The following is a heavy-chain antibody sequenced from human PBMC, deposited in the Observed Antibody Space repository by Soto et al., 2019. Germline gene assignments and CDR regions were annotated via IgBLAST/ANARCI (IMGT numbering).Heavy chain of an antibody. V-gene: IGHV3-21*01. CDR1: GFSLRTYT. Sequence: GGSLRLSCAGSGFSLRTYTMYWVRQAPGKGLEWVSSISGNSVYIDYADSVKGRFTVSRDNAKNSLYLQMNSLTGEDTAVYYCARDPSLNTPIVWGQGTLVTVS. J-gene: IGHJ4*02. CDR2: ISGNSVYI. D-gene: IGHD2-21*01. CDR3: ARDPSLNTPIV.